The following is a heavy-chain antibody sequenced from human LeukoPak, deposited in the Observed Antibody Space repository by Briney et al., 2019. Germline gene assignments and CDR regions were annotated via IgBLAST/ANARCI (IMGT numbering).Heavy chain of an antibody. CDR1: GGSFSGYY. CDR2: INHSGST. D-gene: IGHD4-17*01. Sequence: SETLSLTCAAYGGSFSGYYWSWIRQPPGKGLEWIGEINHSGSTNYNPSLKSRVTISVDTSKNQFSLKLSSVTAADTAVYYCARVGAVKVFDYWGQGTLVTVSS. CDR3: ARVGAVKVFDY. V-gene: IGHV4-34*01. J-gene: IGHJ4*02.